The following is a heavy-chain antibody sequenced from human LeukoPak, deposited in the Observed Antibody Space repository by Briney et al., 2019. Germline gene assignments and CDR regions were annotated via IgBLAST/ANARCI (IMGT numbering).Heavy chain of an antibody. Sequence: ETLSLTCSVSGGSISSSSYYWGWIRQPPGKGLEWIGNMYYSGSTYYNPSLKNRVTIFVDTSKKQFSLKLSSVTAADTAVYYCARNIAVAGRGDYMDVWGKGTTVTISS. CDR3: ARNIAVAGRGDYMDV. J-gene: IGHJ6*03. V-gene: IGHV4-39*01. CDR2: MYYSGST. D-gene: IGHD6-19*01. CDR1: GGSISSSSYY.